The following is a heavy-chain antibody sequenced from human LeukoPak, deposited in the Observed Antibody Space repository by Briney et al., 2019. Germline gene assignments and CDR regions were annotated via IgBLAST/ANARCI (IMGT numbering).Heavy chain of an antibody. CDR2: IGGSDGRT. CDR3: AKSRGYYYDSSGPWGNAFDI. CDR1: GFMFNNYA. Sequence: GGSLRLSCAASGFMFNNYAMSWVRQAPGKGLEWVSAIGGSDGRTYYADSVKGRFTISRDNSRNTLYLQMNSLRAEDTAVYYCAKSRGYYYDSSGPWGNAFDIWGQGTMVTVSS. D-gene: IGHD3-22*01. J-gene: IGHJ3*02. V-gene: IGHV3-23*01.